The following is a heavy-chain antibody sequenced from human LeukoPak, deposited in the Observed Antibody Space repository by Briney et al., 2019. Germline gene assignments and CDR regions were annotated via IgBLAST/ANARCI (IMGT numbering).Heavy chain of an antibody. V-gene: IGHV3-23*01. Sequence: GGSLRLSCAASGFTFSNYAMNWVRQAPGKGLEWVSAIRGSGGSTDYAASVKGRFTISRDNSKNTLYLQMNNLRAEDTAVYYCAPIAIRSGYWGQGTLVTVSS. J-gene: IGHJ4*02. CDR1: GFTFSNYA. CDR2: IRGSGGST. CDR3: APIAIRSGY. D-gene: IGHD3-9*01.